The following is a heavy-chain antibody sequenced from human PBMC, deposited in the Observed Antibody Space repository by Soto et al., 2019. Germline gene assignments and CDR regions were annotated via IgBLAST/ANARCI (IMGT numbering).Heavy chain of an antibody. D-gene: IGHD1-26*01. V-gene: IGHV4-4*07. Sequence: PSETLSLTCTVSGGSISSYYWSWIRPPAGKGLEWIGRIYTIGSTNYNPSLKSRVPMSVDTSKNQFSLKLSSVTAADTAVYYWARGRVRELLDYWGQGTLVTVSS. CDR3: ARGRVRELLDY. J-gene: IGHJ4*02. CDR2: IYTIGST. CDR1: GGSISSYY.